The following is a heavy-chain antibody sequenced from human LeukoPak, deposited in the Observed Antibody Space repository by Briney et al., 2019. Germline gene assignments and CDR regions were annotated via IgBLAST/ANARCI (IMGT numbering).Heavy chain of an antibody. D-gene: IGHD1/OR15-1a*01. CDR3: ALPGVTDLGTIDY. V-gene: IGHV1-8*01. J-gene: IGHJ4*02. CDR1: GYTFTSYD. Sequence: ASVKVSCKASGYTFTSYDINWVRQATGQGLEWMGWMNPNSGNTGYAQKFQGRVTMTRNTSISTAYMELSSLRSEDTAVYYCALPGVTDLGTIDYWGQGTLVTVSS. CDR2: MNPNSGNT.